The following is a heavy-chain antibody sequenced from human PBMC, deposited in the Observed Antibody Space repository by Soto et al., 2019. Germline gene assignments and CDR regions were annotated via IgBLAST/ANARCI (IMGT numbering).Heavy chain of an antibody. CDR2: INAGNGNT. CDR1: GYTFTSYA. V-gene: IGHV1-3*01. Sequence: QVQLVQSGAEVKKPGASVKVSCKASGYTFTSYAMHWVRQAPGQRLEWMGWINAGNGNTKYSQKFQGRVTITRDTSASTAYMELSSLRSEDTAVYYCARQYSSGWYAPNWYFDLWGRGTLVTVSS. CDR3: ARQYSSGWYAPNWYFDL. D-gene: IGHD6-19*01. J-gene: IGHJ2*01.